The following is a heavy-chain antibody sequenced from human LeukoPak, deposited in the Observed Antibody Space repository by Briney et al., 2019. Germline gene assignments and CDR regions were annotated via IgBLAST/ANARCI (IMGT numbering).Heavy chain of an antibody. V-gene: IGHV3-53*01. CDR3: AVANPYSTGWYYFDY. D-gene: IGHD6-19*01. J-gene: IGHJ4*02. CDR1: GFTVSSNY. CDR2: IYSGGST. Sequence: GGSLRLSCAASGFTVSSNYMSWVRQAPGKGLECVSVIYSGGSTHYADSVKGRFTISRDNSKNTLFLQMNSLRAEDTAVYYCAVANPYSTGWYYFDYWGQGTLVTVSS.